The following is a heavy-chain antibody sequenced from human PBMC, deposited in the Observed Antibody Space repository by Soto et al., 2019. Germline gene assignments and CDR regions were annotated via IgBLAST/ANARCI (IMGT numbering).Heavy chain of an antibody. CDR2: ISHSGDT. J-gene: IGHJ4*02. D-gene: IGHD1-1*01. CDR1: GDSIRSSW. Sequence: QVQLQESGPGLVKPSGTLSLTCAVSGDSIRSSWWSWVRRPPGKGLEWIGEISHSGDTNYKPSLKSRVTMSVDKSKNQFSLELSSVTAADTAVYYCARAGTNGYNLGYWGQGTLVTVSS. V-gene: IGHV4-4*02. CDR3: ARAGTNGYNLGY.